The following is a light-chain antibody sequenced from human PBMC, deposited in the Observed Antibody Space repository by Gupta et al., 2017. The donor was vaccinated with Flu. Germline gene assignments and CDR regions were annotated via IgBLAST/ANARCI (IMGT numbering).Light chain of an antibody. V-gene: IGKV4-1*01. J-gene: IGKJ2*01. CDR2: WAS. CDR1: QSVLYSSDNKNY. Sequence: SPGVRATINCKSSQSVLYSSDNKNYLAWYQQKPGQSPKVLIYWASTRESGVPDRFSGSGSGTDFTLTISTLQAEDVAVYYCHQYYSIPVTFGQGTKLEIK. CDR3: HQYYSIPVT.